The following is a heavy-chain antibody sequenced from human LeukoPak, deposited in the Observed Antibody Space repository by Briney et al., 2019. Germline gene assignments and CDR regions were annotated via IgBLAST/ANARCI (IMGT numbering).Heavy chain of an antibody. D-gene: IGHD2-2*01. J-gene: IGHJ1*01. Sequence: GGSLRLSCEASGFTFGDYGMHWVRQAPGKGLEWVANIQQHGSETYYGDSVKGRFTISRDNAKNSLYLQMNSLRAEDTAVYYCATYSSSNGREFQYWGQGTLVTVSS. V-gene: IGHV3-7*03. CDR1: GFTFGDYG. CDR3: ATYSSSNGREFQY. CDR2: IQQHGSET.